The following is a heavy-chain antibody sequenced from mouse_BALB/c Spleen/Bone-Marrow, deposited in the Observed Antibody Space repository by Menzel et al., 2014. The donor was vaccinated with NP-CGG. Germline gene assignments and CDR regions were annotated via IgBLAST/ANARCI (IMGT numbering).Heavy chain of an antibody. CDR3: ARTYYGNYAWFAY. V-gene: IGHV1-69*02. CDR2: IDPSDSET. CDR1: GYTFTSYW. J-gene: IGHJ3*01. Sequence: VQLQQSGAELVKPGAPVKLSCKASGYTFTSYWMNWVKQRPGRGLEWIGRIDPSDSETHYNQKFKDKATLTVDKSSSTAHIQLSSLTSEDSAVYYCARTYYGNYAWFAYWGQGTLVTVSA. D-gene: IGHD2-1*01.